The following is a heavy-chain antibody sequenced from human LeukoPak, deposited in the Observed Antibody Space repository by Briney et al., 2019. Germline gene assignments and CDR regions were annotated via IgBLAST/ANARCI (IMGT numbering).Heavy chain of an antibody. CDR2: IYSGGST. Sequence: GGPLRLSCAASGFTVSSNYMSWVRQAPGKGLEWVSVIYSGGSTYYADSVKGRFTISRDNSKNTLYLQMNSLRAEDTAVYYCARDSPYDSSGYYDYWGQGTLVTVSS. D-gene: IGHD3-22*01. CDR1: GFTVSSNY. J-gene: IGHJ4*02. CDR3: ARDSPYDSSGYYDY. V-gene: IGHV3-53*01.